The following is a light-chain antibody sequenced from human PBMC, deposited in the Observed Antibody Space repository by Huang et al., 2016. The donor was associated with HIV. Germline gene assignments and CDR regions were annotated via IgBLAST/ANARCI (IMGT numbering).Light chain of an antibody. CDR2: DAS. Sequence: DIQMTQSPSSLSASVGDRVTITCQASQDISNYLNWYQQKPGKAPKLLIYDASNLETGVSSRFSGSGSGTDFTFTISSLQPEDSAKYYCQQYDNLPRFTFGPGTKVDIK. CDR3: QQYDNLPRFT. CDR1: QDISNY. V-gene: IGKV1-33*01. J-gene: IGKJ3*01.